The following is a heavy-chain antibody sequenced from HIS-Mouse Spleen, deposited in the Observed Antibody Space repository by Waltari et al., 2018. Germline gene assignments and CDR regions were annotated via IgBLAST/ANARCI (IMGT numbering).Heavy chain of an antibody. CDR1: VGSFSGYY. J-gene: IGHJ4*02. V-gene: IGHV4-34*01. D-gene: IGHD1-26*01. CDR2: INHSGST. CDR3: ARMGPASGSYGDY. Sequence: QVQLQQWGAGLLKPSETLSLTCAVYVGSFSGYYWSWIRQPPGKGLEWIGEINHSGSTNYNPSLKSRVTMSVDTSKNQFSLKLSSVTAADTAVYYCARMGPASGSYGDYWGQGTLVTVSS.